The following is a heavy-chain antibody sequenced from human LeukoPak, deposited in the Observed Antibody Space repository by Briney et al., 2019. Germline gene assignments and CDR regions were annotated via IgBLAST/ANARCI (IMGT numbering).Heavy chain of an antibody. V-gene: IGHV3-7*01. CDR3: ASGYYDFWSGYSHSYYFDY. CDR2: IKQDGSEK. CDR1: GFTFSSYW. Sequence: GGSLRLSCAASGFTFSSYWMSWVRQAPGKGLEWVANIKQDGSEKYYVDSVKGRFTISRDNAKNSLYLQINSLRAEDTAVYYCASGYYDFWSGYSHSYYFDYWGQGTLVTVSS. J-gene: IGHJ4*02. D-gene: IGHD3-3*01.